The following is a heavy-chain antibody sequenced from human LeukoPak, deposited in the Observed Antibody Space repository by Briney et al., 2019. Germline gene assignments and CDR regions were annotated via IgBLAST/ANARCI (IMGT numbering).Heavy chain of an antibody. CDR1: GFTFSSYW. CDR2: IKQDGSEK. CDR3: ARVREGLRRAIFGMDV. V-gene: IGHV3-7*01. Sequence: GGSLRLSCAASGFTFSSYWMSWVRQAPGKGLEWVANIKQDGSEKYYVDSVKGRFTISRDNAKNSLYLQMNSLGAEDTAVYYCARVREGLRRAIFGMDVWGQGTTVTVSS. J-gene: IGHJ6*02. D-gene: IGHD3-3*01.